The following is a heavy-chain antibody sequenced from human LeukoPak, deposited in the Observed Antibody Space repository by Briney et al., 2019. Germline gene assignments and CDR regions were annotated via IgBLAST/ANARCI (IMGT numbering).Heavy chain of an antibody. CDR3: ARDHRDFWSGPNWFDP. D-gene: IGHD3-3*01. CDR2: IIPIFGTA. V-gene: IGHV1-69*05. CDR1: GGTFSSYT. J-gene: IGHJ5*02. Sequence: SVKVSCKASGGTFSSYTISWVRQAPGQGLEWMGRIIPIFGTANYAQKFQGRVTITTDESTSTAYMELSSLRSEDTAVYYCARDHRDFWSGPNWFDPWGQGTLVTVSS.